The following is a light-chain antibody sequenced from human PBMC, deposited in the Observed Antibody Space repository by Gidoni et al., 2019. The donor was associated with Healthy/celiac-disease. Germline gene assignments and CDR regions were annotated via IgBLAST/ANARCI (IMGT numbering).Light chain of an antibody. V-gene: IGKV3-20*01. CDR2: DAS. Sequence: EIVLTQSPGTLSLSPGERATLSCRASQSVGSSLTSYQQKPGQAPRLLIYDASSRATGIPNRFSGSGSGTDFTLTISRLEPEDFAVYYCQQYGSSPRTFGQGTKVEIK. CDR1: QSVGSS. CDR3: QQYGSSPRT. J-gene: IGKJ1*01.